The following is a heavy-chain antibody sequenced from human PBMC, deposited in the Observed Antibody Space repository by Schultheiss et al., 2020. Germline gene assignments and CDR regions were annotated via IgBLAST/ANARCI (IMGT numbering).Heavy chain of an antibody. V-gene: IGHV4-34*01. CDR1: GGSFSGYY. Sequence: SETLSLTCAVYGGSFSGYYWSWIRQPPGKGLEWIGSIYYSGSTYYNPSLKSRVTISVDTSKNQFSLKLSSVTAADTAVYYCARERRDDYVWGSPPDGMDVWGQGTTVTVSS. CDR3: ARERRDDYVWGSPPDGMDV. J-gene: IGHJ6*01. CDR2: IYYSGST. D-gene: IGHD3-16*01.